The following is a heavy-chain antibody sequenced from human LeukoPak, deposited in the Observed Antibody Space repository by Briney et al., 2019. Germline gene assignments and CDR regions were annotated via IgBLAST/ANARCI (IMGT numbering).Heavy chain of an antibody. V-gene: IGHV3-48*04. CDR1: GFTFSSYS. Sequence: GGSLRLSCAASGFTFSSYSMNWVRQAPGKGLEWVSYISSSSNKIYYADSVKGRFTISRDNAKNSLYVQVNSLRAEDTAVYYYATSSTWHKFDYWGQGILVTVSS. D-gene: IGHD6-13*01. CDR3: ATSSTWHKFDY. J-gene: IGHJ4*02. CDR2: ISSSSNKI.